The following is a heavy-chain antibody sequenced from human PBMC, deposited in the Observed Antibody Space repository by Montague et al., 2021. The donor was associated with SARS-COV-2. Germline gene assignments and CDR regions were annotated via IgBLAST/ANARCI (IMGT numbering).Heavy chain of an antibody. V-gene: IGHV4-61*09. CDR2: IYTLGST. Sequence: TLSLTCTVYGDSISSGDYHWSWVRQPAGKGLEWIGNIYTLGSTSYNPSLKSRVTISMDTSKNQLSLKLSSVTDADTDVYFCARSPYRTTYLNGMDGWGQGTTVTVSS. CDR3: ARSPYRTTYLNGMDG. CDR1: GDSISSGDYH. J-gene: IGHJ6*02. D-gene: IGHD1-14*01.